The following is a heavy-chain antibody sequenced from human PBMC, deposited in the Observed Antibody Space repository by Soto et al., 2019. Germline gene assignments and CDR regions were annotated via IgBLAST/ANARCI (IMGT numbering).Heavy chain of an antibody. V-gene: IGHV4-39*01. CDR3: ARPYSSGWPPHNWFDP. CDR1: GGSISSSSYY. Sequence: SETMSLTCTVSGGSISSSSYYWGWIRQHPGKGLEWIGSIYYSGSTYYNPSLKSRVTISVDTSKNQFSLKLSSVTAADTAVYYCARPYSSGWPPHNWFDPWGQGTLVTVSS. D-gene: IGHD6-19*01. CDR2: IYYSGST. J-gene: IGHJ5*02.